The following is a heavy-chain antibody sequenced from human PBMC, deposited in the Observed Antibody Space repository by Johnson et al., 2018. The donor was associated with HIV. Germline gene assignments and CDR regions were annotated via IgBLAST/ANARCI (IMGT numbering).Heavy chain of an antibody. CDR3: ARVEWELDAFDI. D-gene: IGHD1-26*01. Sequence: EMHLVESGGGLVQSGGSLRLSCAASGFTFSNHWMHWVRQAPGKGLVWVSRINSDGSSRNYADSVKGRFTISRDNAKNTLYLQMNSLRAEDTAVYYCARVEWELDAFDIWGQGTMVTVSS. V-gene: IGHV3-74*01. CDR1: GFTFSNHW. CDR2: INSDGSSR. J-gene: IGHJ3*02.